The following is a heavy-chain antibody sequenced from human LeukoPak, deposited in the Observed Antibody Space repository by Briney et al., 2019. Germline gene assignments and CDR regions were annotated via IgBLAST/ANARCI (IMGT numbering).Heavy chain of an antibody. CDR3: AKTFWGVRDAFDI. J-gene: IGHJ3*02. V-gene: IGHV3-23*01. CDR1: GFTFSSYA. D-gene: IGHD3-10*01. Sequence: GGSLRLSCAASGFTFSSYAMSWVRQAPGKGLEWVSAISGSGGSTYYADSVKGRFTTSRDNSKNTLYLQMNSLRAEDTAVYYCAKTFWGVRDAFDIWGQGTMVTVSS. CDR2: ISGSGGST.